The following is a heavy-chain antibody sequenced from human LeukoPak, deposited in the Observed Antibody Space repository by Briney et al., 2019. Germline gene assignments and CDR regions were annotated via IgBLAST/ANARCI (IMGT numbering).Heavy chain of an antibody. CDR2: INPSGGST. CDR1: GYTFTSYY. V-gene: IGHV1-46*01. Sequence: ASVKVSCKASGYTFTSYYMHWVRQAPGQGLEWMGIINPSGGSTSYAQKFQGRVTMTRDTSTSTVYMELSSLRSEDTAVYYCARGSPVLKRSPDAFDIWGQGTMVTVSS. D-gene: IGHD2-8*02. CDR3: ARGSPVLKRSPDAFDI. J-gene: IGHJ3*02.